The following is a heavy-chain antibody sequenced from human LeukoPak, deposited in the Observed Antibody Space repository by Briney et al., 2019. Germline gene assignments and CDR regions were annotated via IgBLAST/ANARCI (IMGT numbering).Heavy chain of an antibody. V-gene: IGHV4-4*07. Sequence: SETLSLTCTVSGGSISSYYWSWIRQPAGKGLEWIGRIYSSGSTNYNPSLKSRVAMSVDTSKNQFSLKLSSVTAADTAVYYCARGGFDILTGSYFNYWGQGTRVTVSS. D-gene: IGHD3-9*01. CDR3: ARGGFDILTGSYFNY. J-gene: IGHJ4*02. CDR2: IYSSGST. CDR1: GGSISSYY.